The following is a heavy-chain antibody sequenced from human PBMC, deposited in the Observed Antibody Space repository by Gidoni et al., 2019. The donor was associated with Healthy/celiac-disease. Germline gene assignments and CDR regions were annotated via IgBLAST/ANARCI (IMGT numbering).Heavy chain of an antibody. CDR1: GFTFSSYA. Sequence: EVQLLESGGGLVQPGGSLRLSCAASGFTFSSYAMSWVRQAPGKGLEWVSAISGSGGSTYYADSVKGRFTISRDNSKNTLYLQMNSLRAEDTAVYYCAKVSIAAAGRVLYFDYWGQGTLVTVSS. V-gene: IGHV3-23*01. CDR3: AKVSIAAAGRVLYFDY. D-gene: IGHD6-13*01. J-gene: IGHJ4*02. CDR2: ISGSGGST.